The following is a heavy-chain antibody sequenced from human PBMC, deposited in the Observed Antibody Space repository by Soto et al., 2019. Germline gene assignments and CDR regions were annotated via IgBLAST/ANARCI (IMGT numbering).Heavy chain of an antibody. J-gene: IGHJ6*02. CDR1: GFSFEDYA. CDR3: AEDHYGSAIYGMVV. V-gene: IGHV3-9*01. CDR2: IAWNSDII. D-gene: IGHD3-10*01. Sequence: EVQLVESGGGLVQPGRSLRLSCAASGFSFEDYAMHWVRQAPGKGLEWVSGIAWNSDIIGYADSVKGRFTISRDNGKKALYLQMNSLRPEDTALYDCAEDHYGSAIYGMVVWGQGTTVTVSS.